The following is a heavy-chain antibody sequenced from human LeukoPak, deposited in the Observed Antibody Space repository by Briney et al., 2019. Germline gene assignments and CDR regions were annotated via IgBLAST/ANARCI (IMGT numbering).Heavy chain of an antibody. CDR1: GYTLRGDE. V-gene: IGHV1-2*02. Sequence: ASVKGSWKTSGYTLRGDEMQWGRQGPGQGLEWMGWINPNSGGTDSAQKFQDRVTMARDTSIPTAYMELSRLISDDTAVYYCARSRDDAFDIWGQGTMVTVSS. CDR2: INPNSGGT. CDR3: ARSRDDAFDI. J-gene: IGHJ3*02.